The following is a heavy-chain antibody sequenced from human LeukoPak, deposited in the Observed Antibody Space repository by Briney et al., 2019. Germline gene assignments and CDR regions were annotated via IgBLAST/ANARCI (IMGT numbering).Heavy chain of an antibody. CDR2: IASSDRTR. V-gene: IGHV3-48*03. CDR1: GLPFIFFE. Sequence: GGSLRLSCEVSGLPFIFFEINWVRQAPGKGLEWVSNIASSDRTRYYADSVKGRFSISIDNAKNSLYLQMNTLRVEDTGVYYCALLAVASDFDYWGQGALVTVSS. CDR3: ALLAVASDFDY. D-gene: IGHD6-19*01. J-gene: IGHJ4*02.